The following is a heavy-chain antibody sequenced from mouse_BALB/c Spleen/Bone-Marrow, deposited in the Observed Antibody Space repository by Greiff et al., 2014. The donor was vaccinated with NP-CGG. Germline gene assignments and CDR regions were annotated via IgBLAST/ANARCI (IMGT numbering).Heavy chain of an antibody. CDR3: ARNSDWFAY. Sequence: QVQLQQPGPGLVQPSQSLSITCTVSGFSLTTYAVHWARQSPGKGLEWLGVIWSGGNTDYNTAFISRLSITKANSNSQVFFKMNSLQADDTAIYYCARNSDWFAYWGQGTLVTVSA. CDR2: IWSGGNT. V-gene: IGHV2-4-1*01. J-gene: IGHJ3*01. CDR1: GFSLTTYA.